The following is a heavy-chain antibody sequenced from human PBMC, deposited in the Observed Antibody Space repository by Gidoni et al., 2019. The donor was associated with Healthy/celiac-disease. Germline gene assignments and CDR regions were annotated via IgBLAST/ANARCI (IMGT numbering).Heavy chain of an antibody. CDR2: IYFSGST. D-gene: IGHD3-10*01. J-gene: IGHJ4*02. Sequence: QLQLQESGPGLVKPSETLSLTCTVAGGSISSSSYYWGWIRQPPGKGLEWIGSIYFSGSTYYNPTLKSRVTISVDTSKNQFSLKLSSVTAADTAVYYCARGKFGPDYWGQGTLVTVSS. CDR1: GGSISSSSYY. CDR3: ARGKFGPDY. V-gene: IGHV4-39*07.